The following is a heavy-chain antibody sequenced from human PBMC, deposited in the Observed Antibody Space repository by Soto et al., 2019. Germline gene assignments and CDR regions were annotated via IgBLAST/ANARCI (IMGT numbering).Heavy chain of an antibody. Sequence: QVQLVQSGAEVKKPGASVKVSCKASGYTFTSYGISWVRQAPGQGLEWMGWISAYNGNTNYAQKLQGRVTMTTDTSTSPADRERRTLRSDGTTVYYCATSTGDYVIYWGQGNLVTVSS. D-gene: IGHD4-17*01. CDR1: GYTFTSYG. CDR3: ATSTGDYVIY. CDR2: ISAYNGNT. J-gene: IGHJ4*02. V-gene: IGHV1-18*01.